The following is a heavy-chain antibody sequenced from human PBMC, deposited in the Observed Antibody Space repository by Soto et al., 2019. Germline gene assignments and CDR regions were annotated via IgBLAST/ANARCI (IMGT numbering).Heavy chain of an antibody. J-gene: IGHJ6*02. V-gene: IGHV3-33*01. CDR2: IWYDGSNK. CDR3: ARDCSKAWQQLVYYYYYGMDV. CDR1: GFTFSSNG. Sequence: QVELVESGGGVVQPGRSLRLSCAASGFTFSSNGMHWVRQAPGKGLEWVAVIWYDGSNKYYADSVKGRFTISRDNSKNTLYLQMNSLRAEDTAVYYCARDCSKAWQQLVYYYYYGMDVWGQGTTVTVSS. D-gene: IGHD6-13*01.